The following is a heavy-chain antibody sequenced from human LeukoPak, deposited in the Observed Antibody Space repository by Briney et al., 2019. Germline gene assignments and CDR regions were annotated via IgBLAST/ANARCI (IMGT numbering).Heavy chain of an antibody. D-gene: IGHD2-15*01. J-gene: IGHJ1*01. CDR2: IYPGDSDT. CDR1: GHTFTNYW. CDR3: AVLLSSEYFQH. V-gene: IGHV5-51*01. Sequence: GESLKISCKDSGHTFTNYWIAWVRQMPGRGLEWMGIIYPGDSDTRYSPSFQGQVTISADKSISTAYLQWSSLKASDTAMYYCAVLLSSEYFQHWGQGTLVTVSS.